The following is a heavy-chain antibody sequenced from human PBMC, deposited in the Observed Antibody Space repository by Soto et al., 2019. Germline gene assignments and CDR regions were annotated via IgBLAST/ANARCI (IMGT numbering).Heavy chain of an antibody. CDR2: IYYSGST. V-gene: IGHV4-31*03. J-gene: IGHJ6*02. CDR3: ARTYYGDYAHYYYGMDV. Sequence: QVQLQESGPGLVKPSQTLSLTCTVSGGSISSGGYYWSWIRQHPGKGLEWIGYIYYSGSTYYNPSLKSRVTISGDTSKNQFSLKLSSVTAADTAVYYCARTYYGDYAHYYYGMDVWGQGTTVTVSS. CDR1: GGSISSGGYY. D-gene: IGHD4-17*01.